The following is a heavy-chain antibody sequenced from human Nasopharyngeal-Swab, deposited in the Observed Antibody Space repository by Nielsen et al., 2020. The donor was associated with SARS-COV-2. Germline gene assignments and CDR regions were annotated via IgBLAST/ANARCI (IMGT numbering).Heavy chain of an antibody. CDR2: IGAAGGT. J-gene: IGHJ6*03. CDR3: ARARGINLGLGVVGDMDV. V-gene: IGHV3-13*01. Sequence: GESLKISCAASGFTFSSNDMHWVRLPRGKGLEWVSAIGAAGGTYYPDSVKGRFTISRENAKSSLYLQMNIVRAEDTGVYYCARARGINLGLGVVGDMDVWGKGTTVTVSS. D-gene: IGHD3-3*01. CDR1: GFTFSSND.